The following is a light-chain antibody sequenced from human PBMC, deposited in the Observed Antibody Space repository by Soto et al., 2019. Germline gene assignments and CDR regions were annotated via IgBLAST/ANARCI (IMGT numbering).Light chain of an antibody. CDR3: AAWDDSLNGYVV. CDR2: SNH. J-gene: IGLJ2*01. Sequence: QSVLTQPPSASGTPGQRVTISCSGSNSNIGSNTVNWFQQLPGTAPKLLIFSNHQRPSGVPDRFSGSKSGTSASLAISGLQSEDEADYYCAAWDDSLNGYVVFGAGTKLTVL. V-gene: IGLV1-44*01. CDR1: NSNIGSNT.